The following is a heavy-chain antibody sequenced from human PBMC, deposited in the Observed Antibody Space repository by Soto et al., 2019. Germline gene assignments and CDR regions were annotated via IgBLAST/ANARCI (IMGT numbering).Heavy chain of an antibody. J-gene: IGHJ6*02. CDR3: ASSEGIAAADPTDYYYYGMDV. Sequence: SVKVSCKASGGTFSSYAISWVRQAPGQGLEWMGGIIPIFGTANYAQKFQGRVTITADKSTSTAYMELSSLRSEDTAVYYCASSEGIAAADPTDYYYYGMDVWGQGTTVTVSS. D-gene: IGHD6-13*01. CDR1: GGTFSSYA. CDR2: IIPIFGTA. V-gene: IGHV1-69*06.